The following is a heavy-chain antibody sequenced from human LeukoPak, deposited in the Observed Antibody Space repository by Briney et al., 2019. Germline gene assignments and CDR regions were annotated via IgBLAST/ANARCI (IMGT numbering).Heavy chain of an antibody. J-gene: IGHJ4*02. V-gene: IGHV3-30*18. D-gene: IGHD3-22*01. Sequence: GRSLRLSCAASGFTFSSYGMHWVRQAPGKGLEWVAVISYDGSNKYYADSVKGRFTISRDNSKNTLYLQMNSLRAEDTAVYYCAKGDYYYDFSGADFDYWGQGTLVTVSS. CDR2: ISYDGSNK. CDR1: GFTFSSYG. CDR3: AKGDYYYDFSGADFDY.